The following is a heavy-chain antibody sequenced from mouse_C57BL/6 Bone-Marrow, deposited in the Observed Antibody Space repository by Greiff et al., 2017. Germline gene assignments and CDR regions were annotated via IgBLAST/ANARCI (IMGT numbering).Heavy chain of an antibody. D-gene: IGHD1-1*01. V-gene: IGHV1-43*01. CDR3: ERLTTVGATGYFDY. J-gene: IGHJ2*01. Sequence: VQLQQSGPELVKPGASVKISCKASGYSFTGYSMHWVKQSSETSLEWIGEINPSTGGTSSNQKFKGTATLTVDKSSSTAYMQLKSLTSEDTAVYYCERLTTVGATGYFDYWGQGTTLTVSS. CDR2: INPSTGGT. CDR1: GYSFTGYS.